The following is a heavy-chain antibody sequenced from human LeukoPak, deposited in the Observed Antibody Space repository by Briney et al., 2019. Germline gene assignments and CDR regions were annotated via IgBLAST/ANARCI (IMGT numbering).Heavy chain of an antibody. V-gene: IGHV3-7*04. CDR2: IKQNGGEK. CDR3: ARYQASRGYCDY. Sequence: GGSLRLSCAASGFTFSRHWMNWVRQAPGKGLEWVANIKQNGGEKNYVDSVKGRFTISRDNVENSLFLEMSSLTAEDTALYYCARYQASRGYCDYWGQGALVTVSS. D-gene: IGHD3-22*01. J-gene: IGHJ4*02. CDR1: GFTFSRHW.